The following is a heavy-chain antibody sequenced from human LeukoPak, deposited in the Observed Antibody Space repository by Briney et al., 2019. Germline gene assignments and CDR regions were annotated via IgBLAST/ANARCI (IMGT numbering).Heavy chain of an antibody. D-gene: IGHD3-16*02. CDR3: AREIYDYVWWSYRPRYYFDY. J-gene: IGHJ4*02. Sequence: GRSLRLSCAASGFTFSSYGMYWVRQAPGKGLEWVAVIWYDGSNKYYADSVKGRFTISRDNSKNTLYLQMNSLRAEDTAVYYCAREIYDYVWWSYRPRYYFDYRGQGTLVTVSS. CDR2: IWYDGSNK. V-gene: IGHV3-33*01. CDR1: GFTFSSYG.